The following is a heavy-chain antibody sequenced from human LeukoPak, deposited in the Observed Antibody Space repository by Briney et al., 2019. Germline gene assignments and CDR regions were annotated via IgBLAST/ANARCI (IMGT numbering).Heavy chain of an antibody. Sequence: PSETLSLTCTVSGGSTGGYYWSWLRQPPGKGLEWIGSIYYSGSTYYNPSLKSRVTISVDTSKNQFSLKLSSVTAADTAVYYCARSTDYDYVWGSYGRSYFDYWGQGTLVTVSS. V-gene: IGHV4-59*12. D-gene: IGHD3-16*01. CDR3: ARSTDYDYVWGSYGRSYFDY. CDR2: IYYSGST. J-gene: IGHJ4*02. CDR1: GGSTGGYY.